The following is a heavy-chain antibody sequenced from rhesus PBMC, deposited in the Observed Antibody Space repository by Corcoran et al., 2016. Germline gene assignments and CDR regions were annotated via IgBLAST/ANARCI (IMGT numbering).Heavy chain of an antibody. CDR1: GGSISSNH. J-gene: IGHJ5-1*01. CDR3: ARRNYLRWETGRFDV. CDR2: ISGSGGST. Sequence: QLQLQESGPGLVKPSVTLSLTCAVPGGSISSNHWSWIRQPPGKGREWMGRISGSGGSTDSNPSLKSRVTISTDTSKNQFSLKLRSVTAADTAVYYCARRNYLRWETGRFDVWGAGVLVTVSS. D-gene: IGHD1-1*01. V-gene: IGHV4-173*01.